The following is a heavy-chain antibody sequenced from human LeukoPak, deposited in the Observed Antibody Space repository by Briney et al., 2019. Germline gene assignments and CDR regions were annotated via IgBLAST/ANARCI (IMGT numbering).Heavy chain of an antibody. V-gene: IGHV3-23*01. D-gene: IGHD2-2*01. Sequence: GGSLRLSCAASGFTFSSYAMSWARQAPGKGLEWVSAISGSGGSTYYADSVKGRFTISRDNSKNTLYLQMNSLRAEDTAVYYCAKDQGVVVPAAMGYWGQGTLVTVSS. CDR1: GFTFSSYA. CDR2: ISGSGGST. J-gene: IGHJ4*02. CDR3: AKDQGVVVPAAMGY.